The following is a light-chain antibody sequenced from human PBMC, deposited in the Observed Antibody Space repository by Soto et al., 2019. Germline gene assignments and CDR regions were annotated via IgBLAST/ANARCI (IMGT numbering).Light chain of an antibody. CDR3: MQGTHWPPT. CDR2: KVS. J-gene: IGKJ5*01. Sequence: DIVMTQSPLSLPVTLGQPASISCMSSQGLVYSDGKTDLNWFDQRPGQSPRSLIYKVSNRDSGVPDRFSGSGSGTDFTLKISRVEAEDVGVYYCMQGTHWPPTFGQGTRLEI. CDR1: QGLVYSDGKTD. V-gene: IGKV2-30*01.